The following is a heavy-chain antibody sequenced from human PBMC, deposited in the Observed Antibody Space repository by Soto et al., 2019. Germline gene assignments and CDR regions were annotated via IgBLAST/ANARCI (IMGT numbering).Heavy chain of an antibody. Sequence: VGSLRLSCAASGFTFSSYGMHWVRQAPGKGLEWVAVISYDGSNKYYADSVKGRFTISRDNSKNTLYLQMNSLRAEDTAVYYCAKGPQWLVYFDYWGQGTLVTVSS. D-gene: IGHD6-19*01. J-gene: IGHJ4*02. CDR3: AKGPQWLVYFDY. V-gene: IGHV3-30*18. CDR1: GFTFSSYG. CDR2: ISYDGSNK.